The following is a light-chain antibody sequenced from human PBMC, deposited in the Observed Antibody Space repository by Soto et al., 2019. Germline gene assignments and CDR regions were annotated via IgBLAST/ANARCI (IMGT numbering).Light chain of an antibody. CDR3: QQSYSMPPIT. Sequence: DIEMTQSPSSLSASVGDRFTITCRASQNINSNLNWYQQKPGKAPMLLIYGASILQSGVPSRFGGSGSGTDFTLTISSLQPEDFATYYCQQSYSMPPITFGQGTRLEIK. CDR1: QNINSN. V-gene: IGKV1-39*01. J-gene: IGKJ5*01. CDR2: GAS.